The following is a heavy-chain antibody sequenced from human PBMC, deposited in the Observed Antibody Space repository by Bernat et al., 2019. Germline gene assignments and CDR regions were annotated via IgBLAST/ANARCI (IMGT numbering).Heavy chain of an antibody. D-gene: IGHD1-26*01. CDR2: ISSSSSTI. CDR1: GFTFSSYA. V-gene: IGHV3-48*01. J-gene: IGHJ4*02. Sequence: EVQLLESGGGLVQPGGSLRLSCAASGFTFSSYAMNWVRQAPGKGLEWVSYISSSSSTIYYADSVKGRFTISRDNAKNSLYLQMNSLRAEDTAVYYCARDLGREWEPHFYWGQGTLVTVSS. CDR3: ARDLGREWEPHFY.